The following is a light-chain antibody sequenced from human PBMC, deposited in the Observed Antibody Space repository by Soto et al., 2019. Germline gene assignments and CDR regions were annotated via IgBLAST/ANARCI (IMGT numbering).Light chain of an antibody. CDR3: SSYTSSSSLYV. J-gene: IGLJ1*01. Sequence: QSVLTQPASVSGSPGQSITISCTGTSSDIGAYNYVSWYQQHPGKAPKLVIYEVSDRPLGVSARFSGSKSGNTASLTISGLQAEDDAYYYCSSYTSSSSLYVFGTGTKGTVL. CDR2: EVS. V-gene: IGLV2-14*01. CDR1: SSDIGAYNY.